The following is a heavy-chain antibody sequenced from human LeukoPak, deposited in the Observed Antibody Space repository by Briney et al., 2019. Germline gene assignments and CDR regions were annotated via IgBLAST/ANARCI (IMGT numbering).Heavy chain of an antibody. Sequence: GRSLRLSCAASGFTFSSYWMSWARQAPGKGLEWVANIKQDGSEKYYVDSVKGRFTISRDNAKNSLYLQMNSLRAEDTAVYYCARDSSFYDFWSGYFDYWGQGTLVTVSS. D-gene: IGHD3-3*01. J-gene: IGHJ4*02. CDR1: GFTFSSYW. CDR3: ARDSSFYDFWSGYFDY. CDR2: IKQDGSEK. V-gene: IGHV3-7*01.